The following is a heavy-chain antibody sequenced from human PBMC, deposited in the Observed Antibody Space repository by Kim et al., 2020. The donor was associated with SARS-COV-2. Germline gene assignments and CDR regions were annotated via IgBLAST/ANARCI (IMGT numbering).Heavy chain of an antibody. CDR1: GFTFSSYA. Sequence: GGSLRLSCSASGFTFSSYAMHWVRQAPGKGLEYVSAISSNGGSTYYADSVKGRFTISRDNSKNTLYLQMSSLRAEDTAVYYCVKDGGIQLWLHEDRYFDYWGQGTLVTVSS. J-gene: IGHJ4*02. CDR3: VKDGGIQLWLHEDRYFDY. D-gene: IGHD5-18*01. CDR2: ISSNGGST. V-gene: IGHV3-64D*09.